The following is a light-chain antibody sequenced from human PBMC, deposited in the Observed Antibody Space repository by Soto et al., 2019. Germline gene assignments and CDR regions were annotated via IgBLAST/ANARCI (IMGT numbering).Light chain of an antibody. CDR1: QSVRNNN. J-gene: IGKJ1*01. Sequence: IVLTQSPGTLSLSPGERATLSCRASQSVRNNNLAWYQQKPGQAPRLLIYGASTRATGIPDRFSGSGSGADFTLTISRLEPEDFAVYYCQQVGVGVTTFGQGTKVEIK. CDR2: GAS. CDR3: QQVGVGVTT. V-gene: IGKV3-20*01.